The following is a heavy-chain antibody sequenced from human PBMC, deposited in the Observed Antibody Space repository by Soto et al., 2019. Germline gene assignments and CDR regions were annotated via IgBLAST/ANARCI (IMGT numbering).Heavy chain of an antibody. Sequence: SETLSLTCTVSGGSISSYYWSWVRQPPGKGLEWIGYIYYSGSTNYNPSLKSRVTISVDTSKNQFSLKLSSVTAADTAVYYCASVRGGYYYAMDVWGQGTTVTVSS. CDR3: ASVRGGYYYAMDV. V-gene: IGHV4-59*01. CDR2: IYYSGST. D-gene: IGHD3-10*02. CDR1: GGSISSYY. J-gene: IGHJ6*02.